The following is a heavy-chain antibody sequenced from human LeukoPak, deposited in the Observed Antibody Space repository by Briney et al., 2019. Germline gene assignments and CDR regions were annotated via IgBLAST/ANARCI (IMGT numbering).Heavy chain of an antibody. CDR1: GGSISSYY. Sequence: SETLSLTCTVPGGSISSYYCSWIRQPPGKGLEWIGYIYYSGSTNYNPSLKSRVTISVDTSKNQFSLKLSSVTAADTAVYYCARVSRGWPYYYGMDVWGQGTTVTVSS. J-gene: IGHJ6*02. D-gene: IGHD6-19*01. V-gene: IGHV4-59*01. CDR2: IYYSGST. CDR3: ARVSRGWPYYYGMDV.